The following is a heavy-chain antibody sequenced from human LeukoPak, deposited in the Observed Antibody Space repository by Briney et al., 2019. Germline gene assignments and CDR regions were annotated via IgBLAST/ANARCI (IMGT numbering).Heavy chain of an antibody. V-gene: IGHV1-18*01. Sequence: ASVKVSCKASGYTFTSYGISWVRQAPGHGLEWMGWISAYNGNTNYAQKLQGRVTMTTDTSTSTAYMELRSLRSDDTAVYYCARVIRIRDGYNLATYYDYWGQGTLVTVSS. CDR2: ISAYNGNT. J-gene: IGHJ4*02. CDR1: GYTFTSYG. CDR3: ARVIRIRDGYNLATYYDY. D-gene: IGHD5-24*01.